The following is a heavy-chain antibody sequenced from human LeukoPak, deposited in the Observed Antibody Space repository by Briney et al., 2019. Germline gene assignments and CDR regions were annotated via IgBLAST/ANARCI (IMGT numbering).Heavy chain of an antibody. CDR2: IIPIFGTA. CDR3: AFFGVVISDAFDI. J-gene: IGHJ3*02. D-gene: IGHD3-3*01. Sequence: ASVKVSCKASGGTFSSYAISWARQAPGQGLEWMGGIIPIFGTANYAQKFQGRVTITADESTSTAYMELSSLRSEDTAVYYCAFFGVVISDAFDIWGQGTMVTVSS. V-gene: IGHV1-69*13. CDR1: GGTFSSYA.